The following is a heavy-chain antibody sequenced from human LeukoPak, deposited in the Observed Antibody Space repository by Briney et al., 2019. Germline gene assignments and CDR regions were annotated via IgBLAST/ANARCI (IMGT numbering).Heavy chain of an antibody. Sequence: ASVKVSCKASGYTFTSYGISWVRQAPGQGLEWMGWISAYNGNTNYAQKLQGRVTMTTGTSTSTAYMELRSLRSDDTAVYYCARETSGSGSYSRYFDYWGQGTLVTVSS. CDR3: ARETSGSGSYSRYFDY. CDR2: ISAYNGNT. D-gene: IGHD1-26*01. V-gene: IGHV1-18*01. J-gene: IGHJ4*02. CDR1: GYTFTSYG.